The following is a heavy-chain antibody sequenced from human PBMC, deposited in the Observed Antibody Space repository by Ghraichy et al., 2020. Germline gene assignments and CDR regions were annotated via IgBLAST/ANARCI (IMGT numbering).Heavy chain of an antibody. CDR3: ARRSCATTSCPVDY. Sequence: LSLTCTVSGGSISSSSYYWGWIRQPPGKGLESVSFISPSGTSIYYADSVKGRFTISRDNARNSLFLQMNSLRDEDTALYYCARRSCATTSCPVDYWGQGTLVTVSS. V-gene: IGHV3-11*04. D-gene: IGHD2-2*01. J-gene: IGHJ4*02. CDR2: ISPSGTSI. CDR1: GGSISSSSYY.